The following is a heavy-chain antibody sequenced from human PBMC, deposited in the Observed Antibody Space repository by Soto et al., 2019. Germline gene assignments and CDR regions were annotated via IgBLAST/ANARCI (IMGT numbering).Heavy chain of an antibody. D-gene: IGHD3-22*01. V-gene: IGHV1-69*01. CDR2: IIPIFGTA. Sequence: VKVSCKASGGTFSSYAISWVRQAPGQGLEWMGGIIPIFGTANYAQKFQGRVTITADESTSTAYMELSSLRSEDTAVYYCASLDRSRPYYYGMDVWGQGTTVTVSS. CDR3: ASLDRSRPYYYGMDV. CDR1: GGTFSSYA. J-gene: IGHJ6*02.